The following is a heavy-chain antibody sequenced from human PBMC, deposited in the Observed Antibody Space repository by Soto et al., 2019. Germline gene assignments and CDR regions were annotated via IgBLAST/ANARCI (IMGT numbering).Heavy chain of an antibody. J-gene: IGHJ6*02. CDR1: GGSISSGGYS. V-gene: IGHV4-30-2*01. CDR2: IYHSGST. CDR3: ARVNGSYRGHYYYGMDV. D-gene: IGHD1-26*01. Sequence: KPSETLSLTCAVSGGSISSGGYSWSWIRQPPGKGLEWIGYIYHSGSTYYNPSLRSRVTISVDRSKNQFSLKLSSVTAADTAVYYCARVNGSYRGHYYYGMDVWGQGTTVTVSS.